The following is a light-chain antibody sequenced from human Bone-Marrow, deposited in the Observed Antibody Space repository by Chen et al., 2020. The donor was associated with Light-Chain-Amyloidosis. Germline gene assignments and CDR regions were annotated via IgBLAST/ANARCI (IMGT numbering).Light chain of an antibody. J-gene: IGKJ4*01. CDR1: QSLVYSDGNTY. Sequence: DVVMTQSPLSLPVTLGQPASISCRSSQSLVYSDGNTYLNWFQQRPGQSPRRLIYKVSNRDSGVPDRFSGSGSGTDFTLKISRVEAEDGGVYYCMQGTHWPLFGGGTKVEIK. V-gene: IGKV2-30*01. CDR2: KVS. CDR3: MQGTHWPL.